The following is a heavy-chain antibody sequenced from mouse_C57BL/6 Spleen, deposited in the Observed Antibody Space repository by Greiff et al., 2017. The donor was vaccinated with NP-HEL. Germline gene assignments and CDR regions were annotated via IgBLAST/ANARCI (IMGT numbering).Heavy chain of an antibody. J-gene: IGHJ4*01. D-gene: IGHD1-1*01. CDR3: ARLGYYGSFYAMDY. CDR2: IHPNSGST. Sequence: QVQLQQPGAELVKPGASVKLSCKASGYTFTSYWMHWVKQRPGQGLEWIGMIHPNSGSTNYNEKFKSKATLTVDKSSSTAYMQLSSLTSEDSAVYYCARLGYYGSFYAMDYWGQGTSVTVSS. V-gene: IGHV1-64*01. CDR1: GYTFTSYW.